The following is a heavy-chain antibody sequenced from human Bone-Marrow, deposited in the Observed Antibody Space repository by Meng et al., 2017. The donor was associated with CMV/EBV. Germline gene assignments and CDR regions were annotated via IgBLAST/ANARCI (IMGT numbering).Heavy chain of an antibody. CDR2: IIPILGIA. V-gene: IGHV1-69*10. CDR3: ASASYYYDSSGYSELDAFDI. D-gene: IGHD3-22*01. Sequence: SVKVSCKASGGTFSSYAISWVRQAPGQGLDWMGGIIPILGIANYAQKFQGRVTITADKSTSTAYMELSSLRSEDTAVYYCASASYYYDSSGYSELDAFDIWGQGTMVTVSS. CDR1: GGTFSSYA. J-gene: IGHJ3*02.